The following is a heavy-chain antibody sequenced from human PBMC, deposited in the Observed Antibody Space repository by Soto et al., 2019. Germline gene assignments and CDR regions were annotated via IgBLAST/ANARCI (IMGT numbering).Heavy chain of an antibody. Sequence: GASVKVSCKVSGYTLTELSMHWVRQAPGKGLEWMGGFDPEDGETIYAQKFQGRVTMTEDTSTDTAYMELSSLRSEDTAVYYCATAYYYDSSGPIPPWFDPWGQGTLVTVSS. CDR3: ATAYYYDSSGPIPPWFDP. D-gene: IGHD3-22*01. V-gene: IGHV1-24*01. CDR2: FDPEDGET. CDR1: GYTLTELS. J-gene: IGHJ5*02.